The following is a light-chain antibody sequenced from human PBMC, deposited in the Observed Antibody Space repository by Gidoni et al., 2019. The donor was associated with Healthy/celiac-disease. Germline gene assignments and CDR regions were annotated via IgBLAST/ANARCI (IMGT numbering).Light chain of an antibody. J-gene: IGKJ2*01. CDR3: QQSYSTPRST. Sequence: DIQMTQSPSSLSASVGDRVTITCRASQSISSYLNWYQQKPGNAPKLLIYAASSLQSGVPSRFSGSGSGTDFTLTISSLQPEDFATYYCQQSYSTPRSTFXXXTKLEIK. CDR1: QSISSY. CDR2: AAS. V-gene: IGKV1-39*01.